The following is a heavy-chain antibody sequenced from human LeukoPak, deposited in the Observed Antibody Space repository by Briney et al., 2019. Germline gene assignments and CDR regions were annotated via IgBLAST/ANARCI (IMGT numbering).Heavy chain of an antibody. J-gene: IGHJ6*03. Sequence: PGGSLRLSCAASGFTFSSYEMNWVRQAPGKGLEWVSYISSSGSTIYYADSVKGRFTISRDNAKNSLYLQMNSLRAEDTAVYYCARVQVGATKRAYYYYMDVWGKGTTVTVSS. CDR2: ISSSGSTI. CDR3: ARVQVGATKRAYYYYMDV. V-gene: IGHV3-48*03. CDR1: GFTFSSYE. D-gene: IGHD1-26*01.